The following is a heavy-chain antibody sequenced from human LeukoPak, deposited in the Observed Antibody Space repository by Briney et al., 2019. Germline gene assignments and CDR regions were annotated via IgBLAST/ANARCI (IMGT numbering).Heavy chain of an antibody. Sequence: GGSLRLSCAASGFSFSSLAMNWVRQAPGKGLEWMAVISFDGSNERYADSVKGRFTISRDNSKNTLYLQMNSLRVEDTAVYYCARDRALATALSDWGQGTLVTVSS. CDR3: ARDRALATALSD. CDR2: ISFDGSNE. D-gene: IGHD1-26*01. CDR1: GFSFSSLA. V-gene: IGHV3-30*01. J-gene: IGHJ4*02.